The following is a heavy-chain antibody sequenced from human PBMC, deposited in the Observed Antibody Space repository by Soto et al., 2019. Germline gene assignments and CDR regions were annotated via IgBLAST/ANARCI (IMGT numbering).Heavy chain of an antibody. CDR2: IDPSDSYT. D-gene: IGHD3-16*01. V-gene: IGHV5-10-1*01. CDR1: GYSFSTYW. CDR3: ARQIMSKFYDYVWGSYRQDAQYGMEV. J-gene: IGHJ6*02. Sequence: GGSLEISCKGSGYSFSTYWISWVRQMPGKGLEWIGKIDPSDSYTDYGPSFQGHVTISADKSIDTAYLQWSSLKASDTAIYYCARQIMSKFYDYVWGSYRQDAQYGMEVWGQGTKVTVSS.